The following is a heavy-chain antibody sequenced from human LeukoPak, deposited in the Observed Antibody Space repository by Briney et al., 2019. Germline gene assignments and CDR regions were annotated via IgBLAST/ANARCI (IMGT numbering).Heavy chain of an antibody. V-gene: IGHV1-2*02. CDR2: INPNSGGT. Sequence: ASVTVSCMASGYTFTGYYMHWVRQAAGQGREWMGWINPNSGGTNYAQKFQGRVTMTSDTYISTAYMELSKLRSDDTAVYYCARGELELDYWGQGTLVTVSS. CDR1: GYTFTGYY. CDR3: ARGELELDY. J-gene: IGHJ4*02. D-gene: IGHD1-7*01.